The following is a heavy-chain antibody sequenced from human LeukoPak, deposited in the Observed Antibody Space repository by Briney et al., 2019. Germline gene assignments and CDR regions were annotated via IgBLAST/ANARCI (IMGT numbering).Heavy chain of an antibody. Sequence: SETLSLTCTVSGGSITSGDHYWSWIRQPPGKGLELIGYTSYSGSTYYNASLRSRVIISLDTSQNQFSLKLSSVTAADTAVYYCARAGGAYGGIVDCRGRGTLATVSS. CDR3: ARAGGAYGGIVDC. CDR2: TSYSGST. D-gene: IGHD2-21*01. CDR1: GGSITSGDHY. V-gene: IGHV4-30-4*01. J-gene: IGHJ4*02.